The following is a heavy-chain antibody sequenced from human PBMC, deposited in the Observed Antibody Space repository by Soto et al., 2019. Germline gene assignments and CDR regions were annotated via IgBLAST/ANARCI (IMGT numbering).Heavy chain of an antibody. J-gene: IGHJ4*02. D-gene: IGHD1-26*01. V-gene: IGHV1-69*13. CDR3: ARDVGATTGSLDY. CDR1: GGTFSSYA. Sequence: SVKVSCRASGGTFSSYAISWVRQAPGQGLEWMGGIIPIFGTANYAQKFQGRVTITADESTSTAYMELSSLRSEDTAVYYCARDVGATTGSLDYWGQGTLVTVSS. CDR2: IIPIFGTA.